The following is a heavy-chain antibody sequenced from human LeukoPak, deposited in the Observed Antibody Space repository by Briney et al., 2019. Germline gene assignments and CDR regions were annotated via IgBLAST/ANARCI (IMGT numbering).Heavy chain of an antibody. D-gene: IGHD6-13*01. CDR1: XXXXSGYY. Sequence: PSETLSLTCAXXXXXXSGYYWSWIRQXXXXXXXXXGEINHSGSTNYNPSLKSRVTISVDTSKNQFSLKLSSVTAADTAVYYCARGIAAAGVNWFDPWGQGTLVTVSS. CDR2: INHSGST. CDR3: ARGIAAAGVNWFDP. J-gene: IGHJ5*02. V-gene: IGHV4-34*01.